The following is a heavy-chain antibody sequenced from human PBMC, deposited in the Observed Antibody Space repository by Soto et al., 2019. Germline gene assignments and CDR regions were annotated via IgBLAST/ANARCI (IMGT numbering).Heavy chain of an antibody. CDR1: GFTFSNAW. CDR3: TTDPILWWSDPISAFDI. V-gene: IGHV3-15*07. CDR2: IKSKTDGGTT. D-gene: IGHD2-21*01. Sequence: GGSLRLSCAASGFTFSNAWMNWVRQAPGKGLEWVGRIKSKTDGGTTHYAAPVKGRFTISRDDSKNTLYLKMNSLKTEDTAVYYCTTDPILWWSDPISAFDIWGQGTMVTVSS. J-gene: IGHJ3*02.